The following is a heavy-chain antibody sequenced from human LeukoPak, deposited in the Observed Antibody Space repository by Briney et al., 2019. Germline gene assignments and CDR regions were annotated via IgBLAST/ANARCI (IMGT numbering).Heavy chain of an antibody. CDR2: INSVVSPT. CDR1: GFSSRSCW. Sequence: PGGSLRLSCAASGFSSRSCWMHWVRQAPGKELGWVSRINSVVSPTNYADSGRGRVTISRDNAKNTLYLQMNSLRADDSAVYFCASLVGGYYPPVKAFDVWGQGTMDTVSS. V-gene: IGHV3-74*01. D-gene: IGHD3-3*01. CDR3: ASLVGGYYPPVKAFDV. J-gene: IGHJ3*01.